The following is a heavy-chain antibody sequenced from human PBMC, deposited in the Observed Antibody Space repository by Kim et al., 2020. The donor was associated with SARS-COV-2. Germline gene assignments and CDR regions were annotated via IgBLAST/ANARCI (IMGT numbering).Heavy chain of an antibody. V-gene: IGHV4-39*01. D-gene: IGHD6-19*01. J-gene: IGHJ4*01. CDR1: GGSINSGAYY. Sequence: SETLSLTCSVSGGSINSGAYYWGWVRQPPGKGLEWPATSYHTGKTFYSASLKNRASMSMDPSNNQLFLRLGSVTAADTAIYFCARSIAVAGLYYFDFWG. CDR3: ARSIAVAGLYYFDF. CDR2: SYHTGKT.